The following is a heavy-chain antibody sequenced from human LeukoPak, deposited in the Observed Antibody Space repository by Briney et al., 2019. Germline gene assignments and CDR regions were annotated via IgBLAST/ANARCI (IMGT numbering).Heavy chain of an antibody. J-gene: IGHJ6*03. CDR3: ARDFRSYGSGSFYYYYMDV. CDR2: IYYSGST. Sequence: SETLSLTCTVSGGSISSYYWSWIRQPPGKGLEWIGYIYYSGSTNYNPFLKSRVTISVDTSKNQFSLKLSSVTAADTAVYYCARDFRSYGSGSFYYYYMDVWGKGTTVTISS. V-gene: IGHV4-59*01. CDR1: GGSISSYY. D-gene: IGHD3-10*01.